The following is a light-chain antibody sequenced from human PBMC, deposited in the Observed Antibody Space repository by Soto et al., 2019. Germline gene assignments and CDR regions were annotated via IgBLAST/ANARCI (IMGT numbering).Light chain of an antibody. Sequence: EIVLTQSPGTLSLSPGERVTLSCRASQSVNSSYFAWYQQKPGQAPRLLIYGASSRATGIPDRFSGSGSGTDFTLTIRRLEPEDIAVYYCQQYGSSSYTFGPGTKVDIK. V-gene: IGKV3-20*01. J-gene: IGKJ3*01. CDR2: GAS. CDR3: QQYGSSSYT. CDR1: QSVNSSY.